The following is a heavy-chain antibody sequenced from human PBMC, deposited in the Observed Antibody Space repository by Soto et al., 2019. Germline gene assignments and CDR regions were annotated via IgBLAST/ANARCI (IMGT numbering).Heavy chain of an antibody. CDR2: IWYDGSNK. Sequence: QVQLVEFGGGVVQPGRSLRLSCAASGFTFSSYGMHWVRQAPGKGLEWVAVIWYDGSNKYYADSVKGRFTISRDNSKNTLYLQMNSLRAEDTAVYYCARDGGGRHYYGLGSPIPLDYWGQGTLVTVSS. D-gene: IGHD3-10*01. CDR1: GFTFSSYG. V-gene: IGHV3-33*01. J-gene: IGHJ4*02. CDR3: ARDGGGRHYYGLGSPIPLDY.